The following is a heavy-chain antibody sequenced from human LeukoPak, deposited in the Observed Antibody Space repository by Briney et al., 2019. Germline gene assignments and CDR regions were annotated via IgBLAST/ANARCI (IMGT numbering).Heavy chain of an antibody. D-gene: IGHD3-10*01. J-gene: IGHJ4*02. V-gene: IGHV4-59*11. CDR1: GGSISSHY. Sequence: PSETLSLTCTVSGGSISSHYWSWSRQPPGKGLEWIRYIYYSGSTNYNPSLKSRVTISVDTSKNQFSLKLSSVTAADTAVYYCARSRSQYGSGSYYNKGFFDYWGQGTLVTVSS. CDR2: IYYSGST. CDR3: ARSRSQYGSGSYYNKGFFDY.